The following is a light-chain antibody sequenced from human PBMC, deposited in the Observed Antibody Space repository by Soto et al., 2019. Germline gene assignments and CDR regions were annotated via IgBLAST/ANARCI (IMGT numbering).Light chain of an antibody. J-gene: IGKJ1*01. CDR1: QTVSSNF. CDR3: QQYGSSPET. V-gene: IGKV3-20*01. CDR2: GAS. Sequence: EMVLTQSPDTLSLSPGERATLSCRASQTVSSNFLAWYQQRPGQAPRLLIYGASSRAAGIPDRFSGSGSGTDFTLTISRLEPEDLAVYYCQQYGSSPETFGPGTKVEIK.